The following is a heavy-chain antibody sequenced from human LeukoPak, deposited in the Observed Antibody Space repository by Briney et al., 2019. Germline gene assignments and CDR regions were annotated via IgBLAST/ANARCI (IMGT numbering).Heavy chain of an antibody. J-gene: IGHJ4*02. CDR2: IYYSGST. CDR3: ARDMSFATAGLDY. D-gene: IGHD6-13*01. CDR1: GGPISNSY. V-gene: IGHV4-59*01. Sequence: SETLSLTCTVTGGPISNSYWSWIRQPPGKGLEWIGYIYYSGSTNYNPSLKSRVTISVDTSKNQFSLRLSSVTAADTAVYYCARDMSFATAGLDYWGQGSLVTVSS.